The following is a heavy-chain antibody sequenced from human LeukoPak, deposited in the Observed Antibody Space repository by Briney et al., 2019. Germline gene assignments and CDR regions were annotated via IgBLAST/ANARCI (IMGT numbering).Heavy chain of an antibody. V-gene: IGHV3-23*01. J-gene: IGHJ4*02. CDR1: GFTFNNYA. CDR3: VKGCSYTGCYTSDY. D-gene: IGHD2-15*01. Sequence: GGSLRLSCAASGFTFNNYAMTWVRQALGKGLEWVSTISGSGDSTHYADSVKGRFTISRDNSKNTLYMQMNSLRVEDTAIYFCVKGCSYTGCYTSDYWGQGTLVTVSS. CDR2: ISGSGDST.